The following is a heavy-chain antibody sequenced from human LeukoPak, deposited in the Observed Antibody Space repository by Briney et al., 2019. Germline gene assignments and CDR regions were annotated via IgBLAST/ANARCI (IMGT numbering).Heavy chain of an antibody. Sequence: SVPVSCTASGYAVTGYNINWGRQGTGQGLEWMGWMNPNSGNPGSAQKFQGRVTMTRNTSISTAYMELSSLRSEDTAVYYCASPRPSGTWGQGTLVTASS. V-gene: IGHV1-8*01. D-gene: IGHD6-6*01. CDR1: GYAVTGYN. CDR2: MNPNSGNP. CDR3: ASPRPSGT. J-gene: IGHJ5*02.